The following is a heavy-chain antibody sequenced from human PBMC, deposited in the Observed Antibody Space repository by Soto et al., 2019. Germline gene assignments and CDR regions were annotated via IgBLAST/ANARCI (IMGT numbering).Heavy chain of an antibody. V-gene: IGHV3-23*01. CDR1: GFSFSNYA. Sequence: GGSLRLSCVASGFSFSNYAMSWVRQAPGKGLEWVAAISGRGDGTYYGDSVKGQFTISRDNSKNTVYLQLNSLRAEDTAVYYCSDLKWSRSYLPWGQGTLVTVSS. CDR3: SDLKWSRSYLP. J-gene: IGHJ5*02. D-gene: IGHD3-3*01. CDR2: ISGRGDGT.